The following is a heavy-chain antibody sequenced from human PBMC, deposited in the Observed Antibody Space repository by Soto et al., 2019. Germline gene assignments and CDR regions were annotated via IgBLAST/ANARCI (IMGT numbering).Heavy chain of an antibody. V-gene: IGHV3-30-3*01. J-gene: IGHJ4*02. CDR1: GFTFSSYA. CDR2: ISYDGSNK. CDR3: ASVQLWSDIDY. D-gene: IGHD5-18*01. Sequence: QVQLVESGGGVVQPGRSLRLSCAASGFTFSSYAMHWVRQAPGKGLEWVAVISYDGSNKYYADSVKGRFTIPRDNSKNRLYLQMTSLRAEDTAVYYRASVQLWSDIDYWGQGTLVTVSS.